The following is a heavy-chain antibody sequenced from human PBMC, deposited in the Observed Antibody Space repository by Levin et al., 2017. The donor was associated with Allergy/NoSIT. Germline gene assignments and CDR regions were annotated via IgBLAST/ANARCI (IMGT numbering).Heavy chain of an antibody. V-gene: IGHV4-39*01. CDR3: ARLPNYGDYPDY. J-gene: IGHJ4*02. Sequence: SQTLSLTCTVSGGSISSSSYYWGWIRQPPGKGLEWIGSIYYSGSTYYNPSLKSRVTISVDTSKNQFSLKLSSVTAADTAVYYCARLPNYGDYPDYWGQGTLVTVSS. D-gene: IGHD4-17*01. CDR1: GGSISSSSYY. CDR2: IYYSGST.